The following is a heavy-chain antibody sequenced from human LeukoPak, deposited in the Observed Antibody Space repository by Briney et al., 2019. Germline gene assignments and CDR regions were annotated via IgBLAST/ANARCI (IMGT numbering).Heavy chain of an antibody. Sequence: ASVKVSCKASGYTFTSYDINWVRQATGQGLEWMGWMNPNSGNTGYAQKFQGRVTMTRNTSISTAYMELSSLRSEDTAVYYCARGSIGGFYYDSSGYYDPAPSDYWGQGTLVTVSS. CDR1: GYTFTSYD. J-gene: IGHJ4*02. CDR2: MNPNSGNT. D-gene: IGHD3-22*01. V-gene: IGHV1-8*01. CDR3: ARGSIGGFYYDSSGYYDPAPSDY.